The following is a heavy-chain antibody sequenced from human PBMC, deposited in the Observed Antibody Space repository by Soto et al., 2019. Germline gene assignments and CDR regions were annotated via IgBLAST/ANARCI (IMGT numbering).Heavy chain of an antibody. CDR3: AKDPRYCGGGRCYFEYFQH. J-gene: IGHJ1*01. CDR2: ISGSGGST. V-gene: IGHV3-23*01. D-gene: IGHD2-15*01. CDR1: GFTFSSYA. Sequence: PGGSLRLSCAASGFTFSSYAMSWVRQDPGKGLEWVSAISGSGGSTYYADSVKGRFTISRDNSKNTLYLQMNSLRAEDTAVYYCAKDPRYCGGGRCYFEYFQHRGQGTLVPVSS.